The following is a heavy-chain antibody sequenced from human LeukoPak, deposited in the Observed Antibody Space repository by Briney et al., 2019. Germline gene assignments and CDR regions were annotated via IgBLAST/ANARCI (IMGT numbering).Heavy chain of an antibody. V-gene: IGHV4-30-2*01. CDR2: IYHSGST. J-gene: IGHJ4*02. D-gene: IGHD3-9*01. Sequence: SQTLSLTCAVSGGSISSGGYSWSWIRQPPGKGLEWIGYIYHSGSTYYNPSLKSRVTISVDRSKNQFSLKLSSVTAADTAVYCCVRYGDYFDYWGQGTLVTVSS. CDR3: VRYGDYFDY. CDR1: GGSISSGGYS.